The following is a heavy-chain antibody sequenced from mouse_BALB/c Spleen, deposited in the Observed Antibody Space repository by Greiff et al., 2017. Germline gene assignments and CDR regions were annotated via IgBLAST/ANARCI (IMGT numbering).Heavy chain of an antibody. CDR3: AREDYGYGDY. CDR2: ISSGGST. CDR1: GFTFSSYA. D-gene: IGHD1-2*01. J-gene: IGHJ2*01. Sequence: EVQGVESGGGLVKPGGSLKLSCAASGFTFSSYAMSWVRQTPEKRLEWVASISSGGSTYYPDSVKGRFTISRDNARNILYLQMSSLRSEDTAMYYCAREDYGYGDYWGQGTTLTVSS. V-gene: IGHV5-6-5*01.